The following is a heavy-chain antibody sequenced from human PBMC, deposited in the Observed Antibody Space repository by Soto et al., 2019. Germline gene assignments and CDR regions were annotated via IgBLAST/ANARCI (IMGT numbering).Heavy chain of an antibody. CDR3: ARGGIQRGPAAIWGAFDI. CDR2: IYYSGST. Sequence: QVQLQESGPGLVKPSQTLSLTCTVSGGSISSGGYYWSWIRQHPGKGLEWIGYIYYSGSTYYNPSLKSRVTISVDTSKNQFSLKLSSVTAADTAVYYCARGGIQRGPAAIWGAFDIWGQGTMVTVSS. J-gene: IGHJ3*02. CDR1: GGSISSGGYY. V-gene: IGHV4-31*03. D-gene: IGHD2-2*01.